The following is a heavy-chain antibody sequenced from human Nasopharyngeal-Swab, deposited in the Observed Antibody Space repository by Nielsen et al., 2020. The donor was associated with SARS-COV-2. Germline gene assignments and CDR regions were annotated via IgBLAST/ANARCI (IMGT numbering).Heavy chain of an antibody. Sequence: GGSLRLSCATSGFTFSSYSMNWVRQAPGKGLEWVSSISSSSYIYYADSVKGRFTISRDNAKNSLYLQMNSLRAEDTAVYYCARGGGSYLHFDYWGQGTLVTVFS. CDR2: ISSSSYI. V-gene: IGHV3-21*01. J-gene: IGHJ4*02. CDR3: ARGGGSYLHFDY. CDR1: GFTFSSYS. D-gene: IGHD1-26*01.